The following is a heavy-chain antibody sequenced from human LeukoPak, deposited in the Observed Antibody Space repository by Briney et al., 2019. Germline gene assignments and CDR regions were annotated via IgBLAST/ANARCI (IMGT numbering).Heavy chain of an antibody. CDR1: GFPFSGYA. V-gene: IGHV3-30*03. D-gene: IGHD2/OR15-2a*01. J-gene: IGHJ4*02. Sequence: GRSLRLSCAASGFPFSGYAMHWVRQAPGKGLEWVAIISYDGSIEHYADSVRGRFTISRDNSKNTLDLQMHSLGDEDTAVYYCARDYCSSPTCYLFHGTPRLEDWGQGTLVTISS. CDR3: ARDYCSSPTCYLFHGTPRLED. CDR2: ISYDGSIE.